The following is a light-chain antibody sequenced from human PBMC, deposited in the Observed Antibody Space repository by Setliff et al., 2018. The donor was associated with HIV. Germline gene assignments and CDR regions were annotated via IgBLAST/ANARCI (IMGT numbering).Light chain of an antibody. CDR2: EVT. CDR1: SSDVGGYNY. Sequence: QSVLTQPASVSGSPGQSITISCTGTSSDVGGYNYVSWYQQHPGKAPKLLIFEVTNRPSGISNRFSASKSDNTASLTISRLRAEDEADYYCSSFTSSGTYVFGTGTKVTVL. J-gene: IGLJ1*01. CDR3: SSFTSSGTYV. V-gene: IGLV2-14*01.